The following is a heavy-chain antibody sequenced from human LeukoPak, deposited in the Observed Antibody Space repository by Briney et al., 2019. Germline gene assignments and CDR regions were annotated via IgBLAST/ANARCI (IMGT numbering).Heavy chain of an antibody. V-gene: IGHV3-53*01. CDR3: ARYNDYGDYVHAFDI. J-gene: IGHJ3*02. CDR1: GFTVSNNY. CDR2: IYSGGST. D-gene: IGHD4-17*01. Sequence: GGSLRLSCAASGFTVSNNYMSWVRQAPGKGLEWVSVIYSGGSTYYADSVKGGFTISRDNSKNTLYLQMNSLRAEDTAVYYCARYNDYGDYVHAFDIWGQGTMVTVSS.